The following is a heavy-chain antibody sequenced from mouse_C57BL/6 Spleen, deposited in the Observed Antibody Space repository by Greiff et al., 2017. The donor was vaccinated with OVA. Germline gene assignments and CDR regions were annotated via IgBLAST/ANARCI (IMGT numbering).Heavy chain of an antibody. Sequence: VQLQESGAELVRPGTSVKMSCKASGYTFTNYWIGWAKQRPGHGLEWIGDIYPGGGYTKYNEKFKGKATLTADKSSSTAYMQFSSLTSEDSAIYYCARLTTVEDYWYCDVWGTGTTVTVSS. D-gene: IGHD1-1*01. CDR1: GYTFTNYW. CDR2: IYPGGGYT. V-gene: IGHV1-63*01. J-gene: IGHJ1*03. CDR3: ARLTTVEDYWYCDV.